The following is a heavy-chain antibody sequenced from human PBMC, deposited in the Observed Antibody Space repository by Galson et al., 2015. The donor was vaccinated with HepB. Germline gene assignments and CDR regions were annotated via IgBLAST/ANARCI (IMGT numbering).Heavy chain of an antibody. V-gene: IGHV3-66*04. D-gene: IGHD4-23*01. CDR3: ARLDYGGTWGYDY. J-gene: IGHJ4*02. Sequence: SLRLSCAASGFTVSSNYMSWIRQAPGKGLEWVSIIYSGGSTYYADSVKGRFTISRDNSKNTLYLQMNSLRAEDTAVYYCARLDYGGTWGYDYWGQGTLVTVSS. CDR2: IYSGGST. CDR1: GFTVSSNY.